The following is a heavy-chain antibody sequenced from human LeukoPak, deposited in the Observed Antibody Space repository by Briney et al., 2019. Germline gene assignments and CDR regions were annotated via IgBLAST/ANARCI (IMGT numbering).Heavy chain of an antibody. V-gene: IGHV4-61*02. D-gene: IGHD5-24*01. Sequence: SQTLSLTCTVSGGSISSGGYYWSWIRQPAGKGLEWIGRIYTSGSTNYNPSLKSRVTISVDTSKNQFSLKLSSVTAADTAVYYCARAEVSTFEMPIVDYWGQGTLVTVSS. CDR1: GGSISSGGYY. CDR3: ARAEVSTFEMPIVDY. J-gene: IGHJ4*02. CDR2: IYTSGST.